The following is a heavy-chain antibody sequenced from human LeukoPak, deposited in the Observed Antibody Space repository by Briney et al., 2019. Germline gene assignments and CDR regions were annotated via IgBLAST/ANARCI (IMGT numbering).Heavy chain of an antibody. CDR2: ISYDGSNK. J-gene: IGHJ6*02. CDR1: GFTFSNYA. V-gene: IGHV3-30-3*01. CDR3: ARDSYGMDV. Sequence: GGSLRPSCAASGFTFSNYAMHWVRQAPGKGLEWVAVISYDGSNKYYADSVKGRFTISRDNSKNMLYLQMNSLRAEDTAVYYCARDSYGMDVWGQGTTVTVSS.